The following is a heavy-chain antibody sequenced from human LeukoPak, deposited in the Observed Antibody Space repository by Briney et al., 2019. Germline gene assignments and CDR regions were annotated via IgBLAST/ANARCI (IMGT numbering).Heavy chain of an antibody. CDR2: ISGSSSYI. J-gene: IGHJ4*02. Sequence: PGGSLRLSCAASGFTSTTYTMNWVRQAPGKGLEWVSSISGSSSYIYYADSVKGRFTISRDNAKNSLYLQMNSLRDEDTAVYYCARNFDSWGQGTLVTVSS. V-gene: IGHV3-21*01. CDR1: GFTSTTYT. CDR3: ARNFDS.